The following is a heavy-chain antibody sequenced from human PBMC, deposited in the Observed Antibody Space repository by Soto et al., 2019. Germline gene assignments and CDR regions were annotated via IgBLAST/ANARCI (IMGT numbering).Heavy chain of an antibody. Sequence: QVQLVQSGAEVKKPGASVKVSCKASGYTFTSYDINWVRQATGQGLEWMGWMNPNSGNTGYAQKFQGRVTMTRNTSMSTAYMELSSLRSEDTAVYYCARGLGYCSGGSCRLYYFDYWGQGTLVTVSS. CDR3: ARGLGYCSGGSCRLYYFDY. V-gene: IGHV1-8*01. D-gene: IGHD2-15*01. CDR2: MNPNSGNT. J-gene: IGHJ4*02. CDR1: GYTFTSYD.